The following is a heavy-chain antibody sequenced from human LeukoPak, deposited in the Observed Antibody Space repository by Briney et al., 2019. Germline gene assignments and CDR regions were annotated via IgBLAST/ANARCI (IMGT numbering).Heavy chain of an antibody. CDR1: GYTFTSYG. CDR2: ISAYNGNT. J-gene: IGHJ6*03. Sequence: ASVKVSFKASGYTFTSYGISWVRQAPGQGLEWMGWISAYNGNTNYAQKLQGRVTMTTDTSTSTAYMELRSLRSDDTAVYYCAREVRDYVWGSYRTTYYYYMDVWGKGTTVTVSS. V-gene: IGHV1-18*01. CDR3: AREVRDYVWGSYRTTYYYYMDV. D-gene: IGHD3-16*02.